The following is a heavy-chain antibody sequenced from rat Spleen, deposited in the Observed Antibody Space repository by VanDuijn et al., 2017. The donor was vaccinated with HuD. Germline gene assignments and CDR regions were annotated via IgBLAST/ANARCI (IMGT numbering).Heavy chain of an antibody. D-gene: IGHD1-2*01. Sequence: QVQLKESGPDLVQPSRTLSLTCTVSGFSLTSYGVSWVRQTPGEGLEWIAAISSGGNTNYNSALKSRLSISRDTSKSQVYFKMNSLQSEDTATYYCARADLATISADGLWGQGVMVTVSS. V-gene: IGHV2S8*01. J-gene: IGHJ2*01. CDR2: ISSGGNT. CDR1: GFSLTSYG. CDR3: ARADLATISADGL.